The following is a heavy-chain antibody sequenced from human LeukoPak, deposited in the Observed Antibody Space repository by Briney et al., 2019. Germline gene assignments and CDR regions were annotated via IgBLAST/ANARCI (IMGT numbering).Heavy chain of an antibody. CDR3: AKGYAYSMDV. Sequence: GGSLRLSCAASGFTFSSYSMNWVRQAPGKGLEWVAFIRNDGSKKYYGDSVKGRFTISRDNSKNTLDLQMNSLRGEDTAEYYCAKGYAYSMDVWGQGTTVTVSS. CDR2: IRNDGSKK. D-gene: IGHD2-8*01. J-gene: IGHJ6*02. CDR1: GFTFSSYS. V-gene: IGHV3-30*02.